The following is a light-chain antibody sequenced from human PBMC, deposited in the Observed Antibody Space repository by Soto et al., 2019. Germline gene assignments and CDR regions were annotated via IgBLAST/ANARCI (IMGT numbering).Light chain of an antibody. V-gene: IGLV2-23*02. CDR1: SSDIGSYSL. CDR2: EVS. CDR3: CSYAGSRTFVV. J-gene: IGLJ2*01. Sequence: QSVLTQPASVSGSPGQSITISCTGTSSDIGSYSLVSWYQLHPGKAPELIIYEVSKRPSGVSNRFSGSKSGNTASLTISGLQAEDEADYYCCSYAGSRTFVVFGGGTKVTVL.